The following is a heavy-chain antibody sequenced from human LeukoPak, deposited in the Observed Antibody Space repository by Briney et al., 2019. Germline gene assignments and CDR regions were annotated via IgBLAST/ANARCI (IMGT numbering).Heavy chain of an antibody. D-gene: IGHD5-18*01. CDR1: GGSFSGYY. J-gene: IGHJ4*02. V-gene: IGHV4-34*01. Sequence: SETLSRTCAVYGGSFSGYYWSWIRQPPGKGLEWIGDINHSGSTNYNPSLESRVTISVDTSKNQFPLKLSSVTAADTAVYYCARGLSPKRGYSYGYRDWGQGTLVTVSS. CDR3: ARGLSPKRGYSYGYRD. CDR2: INHSGST.